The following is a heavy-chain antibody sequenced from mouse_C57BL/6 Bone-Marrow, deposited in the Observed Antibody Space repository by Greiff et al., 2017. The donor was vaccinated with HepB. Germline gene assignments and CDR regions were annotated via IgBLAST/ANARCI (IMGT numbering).Heavy chain of an antibody. CDR1: GYSITSGYY. CDR3: ARITTVVVDY. V-gene: IGHV3-6*01. Sequence: ESGPGLVKPSQSLSLTCSVTGYSITSGYYWNWIRQFPGNKLEWMGYISYDGSNNYNPSLKNRISITRDTSKNQFFLKLNSVTTEETATYYCARITTVVVDYWGQGTTLTVSS. CDR2: ISYDGSN. J-gene: IGHJ2*01. D-gene: IGHD1-1*01.